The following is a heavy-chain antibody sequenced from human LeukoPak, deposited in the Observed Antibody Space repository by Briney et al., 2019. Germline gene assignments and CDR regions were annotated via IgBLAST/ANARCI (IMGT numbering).Heavy chain of an antibody. CDR2: IYSGGST. V-gene: IGHV3-53*01. Sequence: GGSLRLSCAASGFTVSSNYMSWVRQAPGKGLEWVSVIYSGGSTYYADSVKGRFTISRDNSKNTLYLQMNSLRAEDTAVYYCARRNSDYYDSSGYYTKTYYFDYWGQGTLVTVSS. CDR1: GFTVSSNY. J-gene: IGHJ4*02. CDR3: ARRNSDYYDSSGYYTKTYYFDY. D-gene: IGHD3-22*01.